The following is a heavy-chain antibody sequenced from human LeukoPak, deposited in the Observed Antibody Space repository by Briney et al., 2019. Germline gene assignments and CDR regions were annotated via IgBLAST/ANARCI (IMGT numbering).Heavy chain of an antibody. CDR2: ISSSSTYI. D-gene: IGHD2-2*01. CDR3: ARDLTGYCSSTSCYHD. J-gene: IGHJ4*02. Sequence: PGGSLRLSCAASGFTFSYYTMIWVRQAPRRGLEWVSFISSSSTYIYYADSVKGRFTISRDNAKNSLYLQMNSLRAEDTAVYYCARDLTGYCSSTSCYHDWGQGTLVTVSS. V-gene: IGHV3-21*01. CDR1: GFTFSYYT.